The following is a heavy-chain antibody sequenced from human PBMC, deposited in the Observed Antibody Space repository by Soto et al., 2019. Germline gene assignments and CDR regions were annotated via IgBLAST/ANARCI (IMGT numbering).Heavy chain of an antibody. V-gene: IGHV4-34*01. CDR3: ARSFGDYDDWFDP. CDR1: GGSFSGYY. CDR2: INHSGST. D-gene: IGHD4-17*01. J-gene: IGHJ5*02. Sequence: PSETLSLTCAVYGGSFSGYYWSWIRQPPGKGLEWIGEINHSGSTNYNPSLKSRVTISVDTSKNQFSLRLSSVTAADTAVYYCARSFGDYDDWFDPWGQGTLVPVSS.